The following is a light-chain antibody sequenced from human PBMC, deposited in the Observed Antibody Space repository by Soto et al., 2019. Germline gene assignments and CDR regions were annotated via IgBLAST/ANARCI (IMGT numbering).Light chain of an antibody. J-gene: IGLJ3*02. V-gene: IGLV2-11*01. CDR3: CSYGGSYTWV. Sequence: QSALTQARSVSGSPGQSVTISCTGPSGDVGGYNFVSWYQQHPGNAPKLMIFDVSQRPSGVPDRFSGSKSGNTASLTISGLQAEDEADYYCCSYGGSYTWVFGGGTKLTVL. CDR1: SGDVGGYNF. CDR2: DVS.